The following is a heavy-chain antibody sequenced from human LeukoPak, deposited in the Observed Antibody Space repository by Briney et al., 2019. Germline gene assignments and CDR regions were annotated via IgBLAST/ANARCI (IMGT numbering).Heavy chain of an antibody. CDR1: GGSISSGSYF. V-gene: IGHV4-61*02. J-gene: IGHJ4*02. D-gene: IGHD3-3*01. Sequence: SETLSLTCTVSGGSISSGSYFWSWIRQPAGKGLEWIGRIYTSGSTNYNPSLKSRVTISVDTSKNQFSLKLSSVTAADTAVYYCARGRVRGRFLEWENDYWGQGTLVTVSS. CDR2: IYTSGST. CDR3: ARGRVRGRFLEWENDY.